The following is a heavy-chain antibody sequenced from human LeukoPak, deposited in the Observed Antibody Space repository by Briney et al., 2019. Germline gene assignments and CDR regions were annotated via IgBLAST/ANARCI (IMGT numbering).Heavy chain of an antibody. D-gene: IGHD1-14*01. CDR3: ARNPNYYYYGMDV. V-gene: IGHV1-69*13. Sequence: ASVKVSCKASGGTFSSYAISWVRQAPGQGLEWMGGIIPIFGTANYAQKFQGRVTITADESTSTAYMELSSLRSEDTAVYYCARNPNYYYYGMDVWGQGTTVTVSS. CDR1: GGTFSSYA. CDR2: IIPIFGTA. J-gene: IGHJ6*02.